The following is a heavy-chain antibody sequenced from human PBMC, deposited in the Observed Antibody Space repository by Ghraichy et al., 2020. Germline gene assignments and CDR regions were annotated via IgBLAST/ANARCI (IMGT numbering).Heavy chain of an antibody. CDR3: ASYCSSTSCYSLYAFDI. V-gene: IGHV4-34*01. Sequence: SETLSLTCAVYGGSFSGYYWSWIRQPPGKGLEWIGEINHSGSTNYNPSLKSRVTISVDTSKNQFSLKLSSVTAADTAVYYCASYCSSTSCYSLYAFDIWGQGTMVTVSS. J-gene: IGHJ3*02. CDR1: GGSFSGYY. D-gene: IGHD2-2*02. CDR2: INHSGST.